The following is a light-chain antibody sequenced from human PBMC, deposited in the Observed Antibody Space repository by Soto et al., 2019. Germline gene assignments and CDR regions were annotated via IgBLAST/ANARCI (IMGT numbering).Light chain of an antibody. J-gene: IGLJ2*01. CDR1: SSDVCGYNS. CDR3: SSYAGSNNLV. V-gene: IGLV2-8*01. CDR2: EVS. Sequence: QSALTQPPSASGSPGQSVTIPCTGTSSDVCGYNSVSWYQQHPGKVPKLMIYEVSKRPSGVPDRFSGSKSGNTASLTVSGLQAEDEADYYCSSYAGSNNLVFGGGTKLTVL.